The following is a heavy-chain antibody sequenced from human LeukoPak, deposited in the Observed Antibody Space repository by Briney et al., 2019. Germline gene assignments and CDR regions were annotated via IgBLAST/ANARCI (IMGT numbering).Heavy chain of an antibody. CDR1: GGSISSGGYY. Sequence: PSETLPLTCTVSGGSISSGGYYWSWIRQHPGKGLEWIGYIYYSGSTYYNPSLKSRVTISVDTSKNQFSLKLSSVTAADTAVYYCARGGSNFKLLHAFDIWGQGTMVTVSS. D-gene: IGHD2-15*01. V-gene: IGHV4-31*03. J-gene: IGHJ3*02. CDR3: ARGGSNFKLLHAFDI. CDR2: IYYSGST.